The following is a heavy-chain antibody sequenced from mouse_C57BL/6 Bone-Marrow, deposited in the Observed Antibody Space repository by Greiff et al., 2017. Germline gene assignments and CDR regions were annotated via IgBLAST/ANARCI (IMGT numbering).Heavy chain of an antibody. V-gene: IGHV3-8*01. D-gene: IGHD2-3*01. J-gene: IGHJ1*03. CDR1: GYSITSDY. CDR3: ARYGYYRYWYFDV. CDR2: ISYSGST. Sequence: EVQLVESGPGLAKPSQTLSLTCSVTGYSITSDYWNWIRKFPGNKLEYMGYISYSGSTYYNPSLKSRISITRDTSKNQYYLQLNSVTTEVTATYXCARYGYYRYWYFDVWGTGTTVTVSS.